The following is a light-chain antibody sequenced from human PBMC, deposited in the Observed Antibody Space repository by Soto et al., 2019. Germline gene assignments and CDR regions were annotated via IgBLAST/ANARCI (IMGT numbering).Light chain of an antibody. J-gene: IGKJ2*01. CDR1: QSVSSN. CDR2: GAS. V-gene: IGKV3-15*01. Sequence: ELVMTQSPATLSVSPGERATLSCRASQSVSSNLAWYQQKPGQAPRLLIYGASNRATGIPATFCGSVFGTEFTLTTIRLQAEDGPVYNCQQDNNLPPYTFGQWNKLEIK. CDR3: QQDNNLPPYT.